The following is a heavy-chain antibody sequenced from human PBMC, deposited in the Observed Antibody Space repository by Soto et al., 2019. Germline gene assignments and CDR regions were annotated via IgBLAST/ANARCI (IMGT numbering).Heavy chain of an antibody. J-gene: IGHJ6*02. CDR1: GCSITTAGYS. CDR2: VYHTGNA. Sequence: SETLSLTCPVSGCSITTAGYSWSWIRQPPGKALEWIGYVYHTGNAYPKPPLKSRVTISLDRSKNQFSLKMTSVTAADTALYYCASRPFYYYGLDVWGQGTTVTVSS. V-gene: IGHV4-30-2*01. CDR3: ASRPFYYYGLDV.